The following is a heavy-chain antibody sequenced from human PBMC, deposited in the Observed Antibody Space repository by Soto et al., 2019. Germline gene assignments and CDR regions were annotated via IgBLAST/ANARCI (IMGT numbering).Heavy chain of an antibody. V-gene: IGHV1-18*01. CDR3: ARVRFGDPFDF. CDR2: FNPANRNT. J-gene: IGHJ4*02. CDR1: GYTFTNYG. Sequence: QVQLVQSGAEVKRPGTSVKVSCKVSGYTFTNYGINWVRQAPGQGLEWVGWFNPANRNTNYAQKFQDRVSMTADTSTNTAYMELRGLRSDDTAVYYCARVRFGDPFDFWGQGTLVTVSS. D-gene: IGHD2-21*02.